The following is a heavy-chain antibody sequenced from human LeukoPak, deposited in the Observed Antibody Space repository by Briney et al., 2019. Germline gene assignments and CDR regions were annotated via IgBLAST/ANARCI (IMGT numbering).Heavy chain of an antibody. CDR1: GFMFSSYS. D-gene: IGHD3-10*01. CDR2: ISSSSSTI. Sequence: GGSLRLSCAASGFMFSSYSVNWVRQAPGKGLERVSYISSSSSTIYYADSVKGRFTISRDNAKNSLYLQMNSLRAEDTAVYYCARDRYYYGSGSYYKSPPVYWGQGTLVTVS. CDR3: ARDRYYYGSGSYYKSPPVY. J-gene: IGHJ4*02. V-gene: IGHV3-48*04.